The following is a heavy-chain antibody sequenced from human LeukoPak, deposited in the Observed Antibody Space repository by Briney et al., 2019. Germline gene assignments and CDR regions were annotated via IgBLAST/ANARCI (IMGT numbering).Heavy chain of an antibody. V-gene: IGHV4-38-2*02. CDR3: ASDDYSNHDTAA. D-gene: IGHD4-11*01. Sequence: STTLSITCTVAGYSISSGFYWAWIRQPPGKELEWIGNIVPVHGGNTKYSSSLKVPVTISENTSKNQFSLRPTSVTAADTAAYYCASDDYSNHDTAAWGQETPVPVSS. J-gene: IGHJ5*01. CDR1: GYSISSGFY. CDR2: IVPVHGGNT.